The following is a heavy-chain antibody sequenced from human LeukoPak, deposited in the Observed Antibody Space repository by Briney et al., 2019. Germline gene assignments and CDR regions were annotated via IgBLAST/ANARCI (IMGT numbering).Heavy chain of an antibody. CDR1: GYTFTSYD. J-gene: IGHJ4*02. V-gene: IGHV1-8*03. CDR2: MNPNSGNT. Sequence: ASVKVSCKASGYTFTSYDINWVRQATGQGLEWMGWMNPNSGNTGYAQKFQGRVTITRNTSISTAYMELSSLRSEDTAVYYCAKDFSVYYYDSRVLDYWGQGTLVTVSS. CDR3: AKDFSVYYYDSRVLDY. D-gene: IGHD3-22*01.